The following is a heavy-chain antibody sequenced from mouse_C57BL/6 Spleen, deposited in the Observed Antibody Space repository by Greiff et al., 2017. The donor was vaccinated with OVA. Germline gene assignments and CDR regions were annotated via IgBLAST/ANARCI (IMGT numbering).Heavy chain of an antibody. Sequence: VTLVESGPGLVQPSQSLSITCTVSGFSLTSYGVHWVRQSPGKGLEWLGVIWSGGSTDYNAAFISRLSISKDNSKSQVFFKMNSLQADDTAIYYCARNSAGFAYWGQGTLVTVSA. CDR3: ARNSAGFAY. CDR2: IWSGGST. V-gene: IGHV2-2*01. J-gene: IGHJ3*01. CDR1: GFSLTSYG. D-gene: IGHD1-2*01.